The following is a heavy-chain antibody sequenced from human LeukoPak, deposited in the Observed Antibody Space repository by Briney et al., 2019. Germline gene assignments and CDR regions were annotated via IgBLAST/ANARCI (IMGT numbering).Heavy chain of an antibody. D-gene: IGHD2-2*01. J-gene: IGHJ6*03. Sequence: ASVEVSCKVSGYRLSELSMHWVRQAPGKGLEWMGGLDVEDDEPIYAQKFQGRVIMTEDTSTDTAYMELSSLRPEDTAVYYCATEATSPDYNYYMDVWGKGTTVTVSS. CDR1: GYRLSELS. V-gene: IGHV1-24*01. CDR2: LDVEDDEP. CDR3: ATEATSPDYNYYMDV.